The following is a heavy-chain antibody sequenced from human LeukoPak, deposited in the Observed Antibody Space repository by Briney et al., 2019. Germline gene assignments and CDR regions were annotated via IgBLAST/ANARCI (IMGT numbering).Heavy chain of an antibody. V-gene: IGHV1-2*02. J-gene: IGHJ4*02. CDR1: GYTFTNYF. CDR2: INPNNGDT. D-gene: IGHD5-12*01. CDR3: ARGEVAMAD. Sequence: ASVKVSCKASGYTFTNYFIHWARQAPGQGLEWMGWINPNNGDTASAQNFQGRVTLTSDTSTRTAYMELRRLRYDDTAVYYCARGEVAMADWGQGARVTVSS.